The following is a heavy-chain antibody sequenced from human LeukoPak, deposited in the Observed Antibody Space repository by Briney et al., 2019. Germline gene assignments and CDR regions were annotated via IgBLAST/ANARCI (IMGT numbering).Heavy chain of an antibody. Sequence: SETLSLTCTVSGGSINSGTYYWSWIRQPAGKGLEWIGRMYTSGSTNYNPSLEGRVTISVDTSKNQFSLKLSSVTAADTAVYYCARGEKGSSSGSINYWGQGTLVTVSS. J-gene: IGHJ4*02. V-gene: IGHV4-61*02. CDR2: MYTSGST. CDR3: ARGEKGSSSGSINY. D-gene: IGHD6-6*01. CDR1: GGSINSGTYY.